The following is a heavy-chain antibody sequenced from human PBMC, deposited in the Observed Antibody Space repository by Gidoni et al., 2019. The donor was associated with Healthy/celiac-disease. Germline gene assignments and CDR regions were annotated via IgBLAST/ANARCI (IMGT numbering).Heavy chain of an antibody. Sequence: QVQLVESGGGVVQPGRSLRLSCAASGFPFSSYAMHWVRQAPGKGLEWVAVISYDGSNKYYADSVKGRFTISRDNSKNTLYLQMNSLRAEDTAVYYCARERGYYGSGSYSGWFDPWGQGTLVTVSS. V-gene: IGHV3-30-3*01. D-gene: IGHD3-10*01. CDR2: ISYDGSNK. CDR1: GFPFSSYA. J-gene: IGHJ5*02. CDR3: ARERGYYGSGSYSGWFDP.